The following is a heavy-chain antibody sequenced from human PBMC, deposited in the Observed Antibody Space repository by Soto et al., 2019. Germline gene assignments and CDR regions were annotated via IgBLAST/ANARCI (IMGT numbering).Heavy chain of an antibody. CDR2: ISSSSSTI. CDR3: ARDGSDYDILTGYFEGASYYYYYGMDV. CDR1: GFTFSSYS. V-gene: IGHV3-48*02. D-gene: IGHD3-9*01. Sequence: GGSLRLSCAASGFTFSSYSMNWVRQAPGKGLEWVSYISSSSSTIYYADSVKGRFTISRDNAKNSLYLQMNSLRDEDTAVYYCARDGSDYDILTGYFEGASYYYYYGMDVRGQGTTVTVSS. J-gene: IGHJ6*02.